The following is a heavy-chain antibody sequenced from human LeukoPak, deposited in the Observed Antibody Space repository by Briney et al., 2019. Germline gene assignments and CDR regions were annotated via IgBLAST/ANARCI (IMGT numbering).Heavy chain of an antibody. Sequence: GGSLRLSCAASGFTFSSYAMSWVRQAPGKGLEWVSAISGSGGSTYYADSVKGRFTISRDNSKNTLYLQTNSLRAEDTAVYYCAKAPAWGWSFDIWGQGTMVTVS. D-gene: IGHD7-27*01. V-gene: IGHV3-23*01. J-gene: IGHJ3*02. CDR3: AKAPAWGWSFDI. CDR2: ISGSGGST. CDR1: GFTFSSYA.